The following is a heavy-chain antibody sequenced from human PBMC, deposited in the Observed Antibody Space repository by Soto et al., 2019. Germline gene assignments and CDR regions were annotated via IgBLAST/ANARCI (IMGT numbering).Heavy chain of an antibody. Sequence: QLQLQESGSGLVKPSQTLSLTCAVSGGSISSGGYSWSWIRQPPGKGLEWIGYIYHSGSTYYNPSLKSRVTIAVDRSKNQFSLQLSSVTAADTAVYYCARAGGLGAVAADYWGQGTLVTVSS. V-gene: IGHV4-30-2*01. CDR3: ARAGGLGAVAADY. CDR2: IYHSGST. J-gene: IGHJ4*02. CDR1: GGSISSGGYS. D-gene: IGHD6-19*01.